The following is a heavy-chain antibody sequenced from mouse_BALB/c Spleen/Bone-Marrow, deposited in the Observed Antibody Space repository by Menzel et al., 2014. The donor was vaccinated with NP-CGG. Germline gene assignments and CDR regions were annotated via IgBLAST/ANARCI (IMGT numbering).Heavy chain of an antibody. J-gene: IGHJ4*01. D-gene: IGHD4-1*01. V-gene: IGHV2-6*02. CDR2: IWSDGST. CDR1: GFSLTNYG. Sequence: VQLQQSGPGLVAPSQSLSITCTVSGFSLTNYGLHWVRQPPGKGLEWLVVIWSDGSTTYNSALKSSLSINKDNSKSQVFLKMNSLQTDDTAIYYCARTGTRYAMDYWGQGTSVTVSS. CDR3: ARTGTRYAMDY.